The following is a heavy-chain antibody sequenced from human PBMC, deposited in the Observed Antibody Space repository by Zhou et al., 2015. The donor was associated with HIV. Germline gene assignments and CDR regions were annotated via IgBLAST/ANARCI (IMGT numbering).Heavy chain of an antibody. Sequence: QVQLVQSGAEVKKPGSSVKVSCKASGGTFSSYAISWVRQAPGQGLEWMGGIIPIFGTANYAQKFQGRVTITADESTSTAYMELSSLRSEDTAVYYCARDEVAVAGNSSPKHAPNYWGQGTLVTVSS. CDR1: GGTFSSYA. J-gene: IGHJ4*02. V-gene: IGHV1-69*12. CDR2: IIPIFGTA. CDR3: ARDEVAVAGNSSPKHAPNY. D-gene: IGHD6-19*01.